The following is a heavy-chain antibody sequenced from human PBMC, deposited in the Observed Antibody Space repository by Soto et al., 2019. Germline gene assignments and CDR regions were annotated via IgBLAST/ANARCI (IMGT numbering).Heavy chain of an antibody. Sequence: GGSLRLSCTVSGFAFRHNYLAWIRQAPGKGLEWLSYISTSGSPAYYADSVRGRFTISTDNAKKSLYLQMDSLRAEDTGVYYCATGGIYYEDWGQGTLVTVSS. CDR3: ATGGIYYED. CDR1: GFAFRHNY. D-gene: IGHD1-26*01. V-gene: IGHV3-11*01. CDR2: ISTSGSPA. J-gene: IGHJ4*02.